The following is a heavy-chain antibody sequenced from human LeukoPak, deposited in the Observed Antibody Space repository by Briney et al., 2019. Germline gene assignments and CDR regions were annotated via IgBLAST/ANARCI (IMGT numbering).Heavy chain of an antibody. CDR3: ARAGGTYYYESSGYYYQNWFDS. J-gene: IGHJ5*01. CDR1: GYRFSDYY. D-gene: IGHD3-22*01. V-gene: IGHV1-2*06. CDR2: INSNSGGT. Sequence: GASVRVSCKASGYRFSDYYMHWVGQAPGQGLEWMGRINSNSGGTGFAEKFRGRVTMTRDTSISTAYMELSRLTSDDTAVYYCARAGGTYYYESSGYYYQNWFDSWGQGTLVTVSS.